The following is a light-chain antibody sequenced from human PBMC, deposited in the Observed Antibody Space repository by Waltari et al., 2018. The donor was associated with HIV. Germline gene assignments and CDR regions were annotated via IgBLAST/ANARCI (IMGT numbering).Light chain of an antibody. J-gene: IGKJ5*01. CDR3: QQYNRDPS. CDR1: QDITSW. Sequence: DIHMTQSPSTLSAFVGDRVNITCRASQDITSWLAWYQQKPGKAPKLLTRKASVLESGVSSRFSGSGSGTEFTLIIDSLEPDDFATYYCQQYNRDPSFGQGTRLEMK. CDR2: KAS. V-gene: IGKV1-5*03.